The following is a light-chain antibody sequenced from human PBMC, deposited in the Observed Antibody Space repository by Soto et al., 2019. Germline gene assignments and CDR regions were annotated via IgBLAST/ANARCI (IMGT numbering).Light chain of an antibody. CDR3: QSYDSSLSGWV. CDR1: SSNIVAIYD. CDR2: GNT. V-gene: IGLV1-40*01. J-gene: IGLJ3*02. Sequence: QSVLTQPPSVSGAPGQRVTISCTGSSSNIVAIYDVHWYQQLPGTAPKLLIYGNTNRPSGVPDRFSGSKSGTSASLAITGLQAEDEADYYCQSYDSSLSGWVFGGGTKLTV.